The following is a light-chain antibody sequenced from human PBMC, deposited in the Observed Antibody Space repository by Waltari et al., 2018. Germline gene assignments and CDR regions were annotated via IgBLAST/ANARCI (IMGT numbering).Light chain of an antibody. Sequence: SSELTQPPSVSVSPGQTARITCSGAELPKKYAYWFQQRSGQAPMLVIYDGDKRPSGIPERFSGSSSGTMATLSISGAQEEDEADYYCYSTDTSGGAFGGGTKLTVL. V-gene: IGLV3-10*01. CDR1: ELPKKY. CDR3: YSTDTSGGA. J-gene: IGLJ2*01. CDR2: DGD.